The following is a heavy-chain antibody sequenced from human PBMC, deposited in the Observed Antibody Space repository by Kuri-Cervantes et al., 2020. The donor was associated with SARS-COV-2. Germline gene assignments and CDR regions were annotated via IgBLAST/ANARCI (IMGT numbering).Heavy chain of an antibody. Sequence: GESLKISCSASGFTFSSCAMHWVRQAPGKGLEYVSAISSNGGSTYYADSVKGRFTISRDNSKNTLYLQMSSLRAEDTAVYYCVKVTTYYDFWSGYSYGMDVWGQGTTVTVSS. D-gene: IGHD3-3*01. CDR1: GFTFSSCA. CDR2: ISSNGGST. J-gene: IGHJ6*02. V-gene: IGHV3-64D*08. CDR3: VKVTTYYDFWSGYSYGMDV.